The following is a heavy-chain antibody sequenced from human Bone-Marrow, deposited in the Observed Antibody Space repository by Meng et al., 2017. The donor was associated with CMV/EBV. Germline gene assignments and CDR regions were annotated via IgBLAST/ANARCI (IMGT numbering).Heavy chain of an antibody. CDR2: INPNSGGT. J-gene: IGHJ3*02. V-gene: IGHV1-2*02. Sequence: ASVKVSCKASGYTFTGYYMHWVRQAPGQGLEWMGWINPNSGGTNYAQKFQGRVTMTRDTSISTAYMELSSLRSEDTAVYYCARGDIVVVPAGMADAFDIWGQGTMVTVSS. CDR1: GYTFTGYY. CDR3: ARGDIVVVPAGMADAFDI. D-gene: IGHD2-2*01.